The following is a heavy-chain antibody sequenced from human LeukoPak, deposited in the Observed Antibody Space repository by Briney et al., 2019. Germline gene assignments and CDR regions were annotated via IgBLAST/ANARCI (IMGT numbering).Heavy chain of an antibody. D-gene: IGHD5-12*01. CDR2: IRSKANSYAT. Sequence: PGGSLRLSCAASGFTFSSYGMHWVRQASGKGLEWVGRIRSKANSYATAYAASVKGRFTISRDDSKNTAYLQMNSLKTEDTAVYYCTRHSYSGYDFEADYWGQGTLVTVSS. CDR3: TRHSYSGYDFEADY. J-gene: IGHJ4*02. CDR1: GFTFSSYG. V-gene: IGHV3-73*01.